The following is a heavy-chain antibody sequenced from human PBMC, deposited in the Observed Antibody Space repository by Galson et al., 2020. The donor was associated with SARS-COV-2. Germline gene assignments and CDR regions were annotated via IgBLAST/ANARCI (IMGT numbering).Heavy chain of an antibody. CDR1: GFTFSSYS. D-gene: IGHD3-3*01. V-gene: IGHV3-48*04. J-gene: IGHJ3*02. CDR2: ISSSSSTI. CDR3: ARDQGGNYDVWSGYYRRVEYGGAFDI. Sequence: GGSLRLSCAASGFTFSSYSMNWVRQAPGKGLEWVSYISSSSSTIYYADSVKGRFTISRDNAKNSLYLQMNSLRAEDTAVYYCARDQGGNYDVWSGYYRRVEYGGAFDIWGQGTMVTVSS.